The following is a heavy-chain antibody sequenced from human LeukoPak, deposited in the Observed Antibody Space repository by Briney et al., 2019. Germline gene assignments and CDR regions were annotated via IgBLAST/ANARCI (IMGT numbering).Heavy chain of an antibody. CDR1: GFTFSSYA. J-gene: IGHJ4*02. V-gene: IGHV3-30-3*01. D-gene: IGHD3-22*01. Sequence: GGSLRLSCAASGFTFSSYAMHWVRQAPGKGLEWVAVISYDGSNKYYADSVKGRFTISRDNSKNTLYLQMNSLRAKDTAVYYCARDQEYYYDSSGMGYFDYWGQGTLVTVSS. CDR3: ARDQEYYYDSSGMGYFDY. CDR2: ISYDGSNK.